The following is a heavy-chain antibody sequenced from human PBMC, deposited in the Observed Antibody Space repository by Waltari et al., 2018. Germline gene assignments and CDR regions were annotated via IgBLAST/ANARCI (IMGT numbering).Heavy chain of an antibody. V-gene: IGHV4-34*01. CDR1: GGSLSGYY. D-gene: IGHD3-16*02. J-gene: IGHJ4*02. CDR3: ARGRPWIIGYFDY. Sequence: QVQLQQWGAGLLKPSETLSLTCAVYGGSLSGYYWSWIRQPPGKGLEWIGESNHSGRTNYNPALKSRGTISGDTAKNQFALKLSSVTAADTAVYYCARGRPWIIGYFDYWGQGTLVTVSS. CDR2: SNHSGRT.